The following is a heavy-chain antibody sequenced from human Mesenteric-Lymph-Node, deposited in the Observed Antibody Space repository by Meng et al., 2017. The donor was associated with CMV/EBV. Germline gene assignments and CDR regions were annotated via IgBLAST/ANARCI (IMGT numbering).Heavy chain of an antibody. V-gene: IGHV3-21*01. CDR1: GFTLIAYS. J-gene: IGHJ5*02. D-gene: IGHD2-2*01. CDR2: ISSSSTYI. CDR3: ARGIGSTTSCYAS. Sequence: CATSGFTLIAYSMNWARQAPGKGLQWVSSISSSSTYIYYADSVKGRFTISRDNAMNSLYLQMNSLRAEDTAVYYCARGIGSTTSCYASWGQGTLVTVSS.